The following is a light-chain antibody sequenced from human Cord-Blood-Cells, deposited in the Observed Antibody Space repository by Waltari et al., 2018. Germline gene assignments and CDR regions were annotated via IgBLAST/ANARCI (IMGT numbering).Light chain of an antibody. CDR1: KSISSY. CDR3: QQMYSTPWT. V-gene: IGKV1-39*01. CDR2: AAS. Sequence: DIQMTQSPSSLSASVGDRVTITCRGSKSISSYLNWYQQKPGKASKPLIYAASSVQSGVPSRLSGSGSGTDFTLTISSLQTEDFATYYCQQMYSTPWTFGQGTKVEIK. J-gene: IGKJ1*01.